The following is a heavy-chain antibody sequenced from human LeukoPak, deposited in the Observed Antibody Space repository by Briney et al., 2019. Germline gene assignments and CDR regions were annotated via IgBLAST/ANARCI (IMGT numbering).Heavy chain of an antibody. V-gene: IGHV4-39*01. D-gene: IGHD2-15*01. Sequence: SETLSLTCTVSGGSISRTSTYWGWFRQPPGKGLEWIGSVYYSGSTYYNPSLTSRVTISVDTSKNQFSLKLSSVTAADTAVYYCAIFLIYRTGGTCYYYFDYWGQGTLVTVSP. CDR3: AIFLIYRTGGTCYYYFDY. CDR2: VYYSGST. CDR1: GGSISRTSTY. J-gene: IGHJ4*02.